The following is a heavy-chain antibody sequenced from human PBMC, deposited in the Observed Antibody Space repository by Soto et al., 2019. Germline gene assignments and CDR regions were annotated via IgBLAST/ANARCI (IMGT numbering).Heavy chain of an antibody. Sequence: GGSLRLSCAASGFTFSSYSVNWVRQAPGKGLEWVSYISSSSSTIYYADSVKGRFTISRDNAKNSLYLQMNSLRDEDTAVYYCARVIVYYDSSGYYLDYWGQGTLVTVSS. CDR2: ISSSSSTI. J-gene: IGHJ4*02. CDR1: GFTFSSYS. CDR3: ARVIVYYDSSGYYLDY. V-gene: IGHV3-48*02. D-gene: IGHD3-22*01.